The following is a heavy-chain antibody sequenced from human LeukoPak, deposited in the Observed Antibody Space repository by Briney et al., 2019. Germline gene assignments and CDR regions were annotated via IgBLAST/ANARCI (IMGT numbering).Heavy chain of an antibody. CDR1: GFTFSSYW. CDR2: ILSAGSSS. J-gene: IGHJ4*02. D-gene: IGHD2-15*01. CDR3: ARDLGYCSGGSCYDLFDY. Sequence: GGSPRLSCAASGFTFSSYWMHWVRQAPGKGLVWVSRILSAGSSSTYADSVKGRFTISRDNAKNTLYLQMNSLRGEDTAVYYCARDLGYCSGGSCYDLFDYWGQGTLVTVSS. V-gene: IGHV3-74*01.